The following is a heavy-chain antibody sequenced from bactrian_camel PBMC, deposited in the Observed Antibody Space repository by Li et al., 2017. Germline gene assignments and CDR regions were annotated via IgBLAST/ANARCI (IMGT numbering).Heavy chain of an antibody. CDR2: INSGGGST. Sequence: VQLVESGGGSVQAGMSLRLSCAASGLIFSKAVFTWIRQAPNKGLEWVSSINSGGGSTFYADSVKDRFTISRDNAKNTLYLQLNSLKTEDTAMYYCTNTGSLYALRVGVPRGQETQVTVS. CDR3: TNTGSLYALRVGVP. D-gene: IGHD5*01. V-gene: IGHV3S31*01. CDR1: GLIFSKAV. J-gene: IGHJ4*01.